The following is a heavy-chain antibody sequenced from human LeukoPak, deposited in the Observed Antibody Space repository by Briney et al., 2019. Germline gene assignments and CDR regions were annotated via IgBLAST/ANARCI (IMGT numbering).Heavy chain of an antibody. CDR3: AKRGSVGRPYFFDY. D-gene: IGHD1-1*01. J-gene: IGHJ4*02. CDR1: GFTSSSYP. CDR2: ISKDGSNK. V-gene: IGHV3-30*18. Sequence: PGRSLRLSCEASGFTSSSYPMHWVRQAPGKGLEWVAAISKDGSNKYYADSVRGRYTISRDTSKNTLYLEMNSLSGEDTAVYYCAKRGSVGRPYFFDYWGQGTLVTVSS.